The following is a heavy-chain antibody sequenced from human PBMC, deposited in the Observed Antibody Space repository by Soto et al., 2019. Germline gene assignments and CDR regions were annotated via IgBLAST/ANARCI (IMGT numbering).Heavy chain of an antibody. CDR1: GFTSSDYY. CDR2: TSGDRSYT. J-gene: IGHJ4*02. Sequence: SLRLSCASSGFTSSDYYMTWIRQAPGKGLEWVSYTSGDRSYTNYGDSVKGRFTISRDNAKNSLYLQMNSLRVEDTAVYYCARERVEMATIFDSWGRGTLVTVSS. V-gene: IGHV3-11*06. D-gene: IGHD1-26*01. CDR3: ARERVEMATIFDS.